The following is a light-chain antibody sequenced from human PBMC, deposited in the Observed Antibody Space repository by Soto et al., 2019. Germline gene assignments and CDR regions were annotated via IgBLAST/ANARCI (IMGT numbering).Light chain of an antibody. CDR3: SSYTGSSTLYV. J-gene: IGLJ1*01. V-gene: IGLV2-14*01. Sequence: QSALTQPASVSGSPGQSITISCTGTSSDIGSFDYVSWYQQHPGKAPKFIIYEVSNRPSGVSDRFSGSKSGNTASLTISGLRAENEAEYYCSSYTGSSTLYVFGTGTKLTVL. CDR1: SSDIGSFDY. CDR2: EVS.